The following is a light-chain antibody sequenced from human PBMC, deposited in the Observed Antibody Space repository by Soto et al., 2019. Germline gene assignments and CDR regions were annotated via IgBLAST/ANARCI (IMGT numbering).Light chain of an antibody. J-gene: IGKJ4*01. CDR3: QQFSSSPRT. CDR2: DAS. CDR1: QTVRNNY. Sequence: EFVLTQSPGTLPLSPAARVTLSRRASQTVRNNYVAWYQQQPGQAPRLLIYDASSRATGIPDRFSGGGSGTDVTLTSSRLEPEDVAVYYCQQFSSSPRTFGGGTKVEIK. V-gene: IGKV3-20*01.